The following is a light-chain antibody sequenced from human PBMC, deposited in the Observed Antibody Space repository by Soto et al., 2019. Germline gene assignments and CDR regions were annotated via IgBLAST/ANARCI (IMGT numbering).Light chain of an antibody. CDR1: QSVSSW. Sequence: DIPMTQSPSTLSASVGDRVTITCRASQSVSSWLAWYQQKPGKAPKLLIYGAFTLQSGVPSRFNGSGSGTDFTLTISRLQPEDFATYYCQQLNNYPPFTFGPGTTVDLE. CDR2: GAF. CDR3: QQLNNYPPFT. J-gene: IGKJ3*01. V-gene: IGKV1-5*01.